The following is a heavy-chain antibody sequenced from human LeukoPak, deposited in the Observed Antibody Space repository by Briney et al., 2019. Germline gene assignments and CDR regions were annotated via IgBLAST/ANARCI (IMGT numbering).Heavy chain of an antibody. V-gene: IGHV3-23*01. J-gene: IGHJ3*02. CDR2: ISATGGST. CDR1: GFTFSNYP. Sequence: GGSLRLSCAASGFTFSNYPMNWVRQSPERGLEWVSAISATGGSTSYADSLKGQFTISRDNSKNTLYLQMSSLTAEDTAVYYCAKECGRDYDDRAFDIWGQGTMVTVSS. CDR3: AKECGRDYDDRAFDI. D-gene: IGHD3-22*01.